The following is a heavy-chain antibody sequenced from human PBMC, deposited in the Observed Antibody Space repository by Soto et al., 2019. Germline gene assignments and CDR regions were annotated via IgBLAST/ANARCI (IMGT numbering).Heavy chain of an antibody. V-gene: IGHV3-23*01. CDR3: AKEELIAVAGRDNWFDP. Sequence: EVQLLESGGGLVQPGGSLRLSCAASGFTFSSYAMSWVRQAPGKGLEWVSAISGSGGSTYYADSVKGRFTISRDNSKNTLYLQMNSLRAEDTAVYYCAKEELIAVAGRDNWFDPWGQGTLVTVSS. CDR1: GFTFSSYA. CDR2: ISGSGGST. D-gene: IGHD6-19*01. J-gene: IGHJ5*02.